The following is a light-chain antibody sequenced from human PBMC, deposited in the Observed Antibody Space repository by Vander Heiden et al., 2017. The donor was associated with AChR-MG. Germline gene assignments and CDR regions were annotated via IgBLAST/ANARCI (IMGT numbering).Light chain of an antibody. CDR2: QDS. CDR1: KLGDKY. V-gene: IGLV3-1*01. Sequence: SYELTQPPSVSVSPGQTASITCSGDKLGDKYACWYQQKPGQYPVLVIYQDSKRTSVIPERFSGSNSGNTATLTISGTQAMDEADYYCQAWDSSTVVFGGGTKMTVL. J-gene: IGLJ2*01. CDR3: QAWDSSTVV.